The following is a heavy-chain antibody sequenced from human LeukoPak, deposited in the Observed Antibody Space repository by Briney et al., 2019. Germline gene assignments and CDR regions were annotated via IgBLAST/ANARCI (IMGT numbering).Heavy chain of an antibody. V-gene: IGHV3-30-3*01. D-gene: IGHD1-14*01. CDR1: GFTFSSYA. CDR2: ISYDGSNK. Sequence: GGSLRLSCAASGFTFSSYAMHWVRQAPGKGLEWVAVISYDGSNKYYADSVKGRFTISRDNAKNSLYLQMNSLRAEDTAVYYCASNRGDYWGQGTLVTVSS. J-gene: IGHJ4*02. CDR3: ASNRGDY.